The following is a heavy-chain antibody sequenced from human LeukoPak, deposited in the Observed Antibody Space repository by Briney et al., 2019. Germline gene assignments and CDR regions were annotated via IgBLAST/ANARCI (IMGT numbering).Heavy chain of an antibody. J-gene: IGHJ4*02. CDR1: GGSISSSSYQ. CDR3: ARLARCGGDCHHFDC. D-gene: IGHD2-21*02. Sequence: SETLSLTCTVSGGSISSSSYQWGWIRQTPGKGLEWIGNVYYSGSTYYNLSLKSRVTISVDTSKNQFSLKLSSVTAADTAVYYCARLARCGGDCHHFDCWGQGTLVTVSS. CDR2: VYYSGST. V-gene: IGHV4-39*01.